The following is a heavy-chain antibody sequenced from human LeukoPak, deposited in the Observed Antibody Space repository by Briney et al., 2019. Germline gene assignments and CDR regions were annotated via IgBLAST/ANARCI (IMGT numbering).Heavy chain of an antibody. J-gene: IGHJ6*04. CDR2: ISSSGSTI. V-gene: IGHV3-48*03. D-gene: IGHD3-10*02. Sequence: GGTLRLSCAASGFTFSSYEMNWVRQAPGKGLEWVSYISSSGSTIYYADSVKGRFTISRDNAKNSLYLQMNGLRAEDTAVYYCAELGITMIGGVWGKGTTVTISS. CDR3: AELGITMIGGV. CDR1: GFTFSSYE.